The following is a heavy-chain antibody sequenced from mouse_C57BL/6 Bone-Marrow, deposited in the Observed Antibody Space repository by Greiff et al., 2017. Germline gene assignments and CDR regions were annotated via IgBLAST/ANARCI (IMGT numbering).Heavy chain of an antibody. V-gene: IGHV1-81*01. CDR1: GYTFTSYG. J-gene: IGHJ1*03. CDR2: IYPRSGNT. Sequence: VQRVESGAELARPGASVKLSCKASGYTFTSYGISWVKQRTGQGLEWIGEIYPRSGNTYYNEKLKGKATLTADKSSSTAYMELRSLTSEGSAVYFCARGVYYGSSYWYFDVWGTGTTVTVSS. CDR3: ARGVYYGSSYWYFDV. D-gene: IGHD1-1*01.